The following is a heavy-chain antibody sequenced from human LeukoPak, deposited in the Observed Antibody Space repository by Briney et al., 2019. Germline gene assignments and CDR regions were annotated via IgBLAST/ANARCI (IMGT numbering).Heavy chain of an antibody. J-gene: IGHJ5*02. D-gene: IGHD2-2*01. Sequence: PGGSLRLSCAASGFTVSSNYMSWVRQAPGKGLEWVSVIYSGGSTYYADSVKGRFTISRDNSKNTLYLQMNSLRAEDTAEYYCARKSSVASGSIPTALDPWGQGTLVTVSS. V-gene: IGHV3-53*01. CDR3: ARKSSVASGSIPTALDP. CDR1: GFTVSSNY. CDR2: IYSGGST.